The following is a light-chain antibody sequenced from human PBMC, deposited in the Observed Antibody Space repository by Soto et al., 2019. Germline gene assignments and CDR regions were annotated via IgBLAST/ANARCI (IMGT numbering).Light chain of an antibody. J-gene: IGKJ1*01. V-gene: IGKV1-27*01. CDR3: QKYNSAQWT. Sequence: DIQMTQSPSSLSASVGDRVTITCRASQGISNYLTWYQQKPGKVPKLLIYATSTLQSGVPSRFSGSGSGTDFTLTISSLQPEDVATYYCQKYNSAQWTLGQGTKVEIK. CDR1: QGISNY. CDR2: ATS.